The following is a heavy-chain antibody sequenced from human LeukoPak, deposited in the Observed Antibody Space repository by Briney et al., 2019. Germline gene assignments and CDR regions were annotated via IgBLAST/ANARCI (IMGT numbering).Heavy chain of an antibody. V-gene: IGHV4-30-2*01. J-gene: IGHJ6*02. D-gene: IGHD2-2*01. CDR3: ARAPSYCSSTSCSHYYYYGMDV. Sequence: SETLSLTCAVSGGSISSGGYSWSWIRQPPGKGLEWIGYIYHSGSTYYNPSLKSRVTISVDRSKNQFSLKLSSVTAADTAVYYCARAPSYCSSTSCSHYYYYGMDVWGQGTTVTVSS. CDR2: IYHSGST. CDR1: GGSISSGGYS.